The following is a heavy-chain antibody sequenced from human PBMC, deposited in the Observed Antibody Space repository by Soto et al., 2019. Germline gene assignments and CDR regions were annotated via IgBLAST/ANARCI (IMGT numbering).Heavy chain of an antibody. CDR3: AKGITMLVVVIKT. Sequence: EVRLLESGGSLVQPGGSLRLSCAASGFTFSSYAMTWVRQAPGKGLEWVSVISGSGGSTYYADSVKGRFTISRDNSKHIFYLEMNSLRAEDTAAYYCAKGITMLVVVIKTWGQGTLVSVSS. CDR1: GFTFSSYA. CDR2: ISGSGGST. J-gene: IGHJ5*02. V-gene: IGHV3-23*01. D-gene: IGHD3-22*01.